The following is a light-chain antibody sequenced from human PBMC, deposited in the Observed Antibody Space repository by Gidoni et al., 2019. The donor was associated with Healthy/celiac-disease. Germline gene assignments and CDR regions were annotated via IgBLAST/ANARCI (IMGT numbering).Light chain of an antibody. CDR1: QRVSSN. CDR2: GAS. CDR3: QQYNNWPPVT. V-gene: IGKV3-15*01. Sequence: EIVMTQSPATRSVSPGERATLSCRASQRVSSNLAWYQQKPGQAPRLLIYGASTRATGIPAMFSGSGSGTECTLTISSLQSEDFAVYYCQQYNNWPPVTFGGGTKVEIK. J-gene: IGKJ4*01.